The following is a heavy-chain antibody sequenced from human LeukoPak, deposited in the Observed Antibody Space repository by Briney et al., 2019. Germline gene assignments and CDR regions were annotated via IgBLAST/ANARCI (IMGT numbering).Heavy chain of an antibody. CDR3: ARHPPVRGVITGARAINWFDP. Sequence: SETLSLTCAVYGGSFSGYYWGWIRQPPGKGLEWIGEINHSGSTNYNPSLKSRVTISVDTSKNQFSLKLSSVTAADTAVYYCARHPPVRGVITGARAINWFDPWGQGTLVTVSS. V-gene: IGHV4-34*01. CDR2: INHSGST. J-gene: IGHJ5*02. CDR1: GGSFSGYY. D-gene: IGHD3-10*01.